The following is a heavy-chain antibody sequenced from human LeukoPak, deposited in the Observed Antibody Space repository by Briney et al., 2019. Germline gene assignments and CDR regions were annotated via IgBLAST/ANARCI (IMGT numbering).Heavy chain of an antibody. CDR3: ARQWKAAGRSLRIFDY. Sequence: SETLSLTCAVYGGSFSGYYWSWIRQPPGKGLEWIGEINHSGSTNCNPSLKSRVTISVDTSKNQFSLKLSSVTAADTAVYYCARQWKAAGRSLRIFDYWGQGTLVTVSS. CDR1: GGSFSGYY. J-gene: IGHJ4*02. V-gene: IGHV4-34*01. D-gene: IGHD6-13*01. CDR2: INHSGST.